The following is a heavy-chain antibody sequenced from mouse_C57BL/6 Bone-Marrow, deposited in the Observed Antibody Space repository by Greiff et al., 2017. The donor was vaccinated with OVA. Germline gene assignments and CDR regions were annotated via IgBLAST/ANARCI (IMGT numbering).Heavy chain of an antibody. CDR2: ISSKSSNYAT. Sequence: EVQGVESGGGLVQPKGSLKLSCAASGFTFNTYSMPWVRQAPGQGLEWVARISSKSSNYATYYADTVKARFTISRDDSQSMLYLQMNNLKTEATAMYYCVSKWTAYWGQGTLVTVSA. CDR3: VSKWTAY. V-gene: IGHV10-3*01. J-gene: IGHJ3*01. CDR1: GFTFNTYS.